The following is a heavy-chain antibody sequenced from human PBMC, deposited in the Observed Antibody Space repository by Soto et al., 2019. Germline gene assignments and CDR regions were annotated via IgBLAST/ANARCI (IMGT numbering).Heavy chain of an antibody. CDR3: ARVPTIRITGTTTNWFDP. J-gene: IGHJ5*02. D-gene: IGHD1-20*01. CDR1: GYNFSTYD. CDR2: MNPSAGTT. V-gene: IGHV1-8*02. Sequence: QVHLVQSGAEVKKPGASVKVSCKASGYNFSTYDINWVRQAPGQGLEWMGWMNPSAGTTGSAQKFQGRVTMTWDTSISTAYMELSSLTSEDTAVYYCARVPTIRITGTTTNWFDPWGQGTLVTVSS.